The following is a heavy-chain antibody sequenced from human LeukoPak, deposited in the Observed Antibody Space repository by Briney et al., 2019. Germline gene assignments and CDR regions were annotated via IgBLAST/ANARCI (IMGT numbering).Heavy chain of an antibody. D-gene: IGHD6-25*01. J-gene: IGHJ6*02. CDR1: GFTVSSNY. CDR2: IDSGGST. V-gene: IGHV3-66*01. CDR3: AKDAALGMDV. Sequence: GGSLRLSCAASGFTVSSNYMSWVRQAPGKGLEWVSVIDSGGSTYYADSVKGRFTISRDNFKNTLYLQINSLRAEDTAVYYCAKDAALGMDVWGQGTTDTVSS.